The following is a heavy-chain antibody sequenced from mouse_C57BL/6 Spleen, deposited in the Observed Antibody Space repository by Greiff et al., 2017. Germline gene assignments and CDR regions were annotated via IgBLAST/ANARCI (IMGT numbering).Heavy chain of an antibody. Sequence: EVKVVESGGGLVQPGGSLKLSCAASGFTFSDYGMAWVRQAPRKGPEWVAFISNLAYSIYYADTVTGRFTISRENAKNTLYLEMSSLRSEDTAMYYCARHNGSSYDYAMDYWGQGTSVTVSS. J-gene: IGHJ4*01. D-gene: IGHD1-1*01. CDR3: ARHNGSSYDYAMDY. CDR2: ISNLAYSI. CDR1: GFTFSDYG. V-gene: IGHV5-15*01.